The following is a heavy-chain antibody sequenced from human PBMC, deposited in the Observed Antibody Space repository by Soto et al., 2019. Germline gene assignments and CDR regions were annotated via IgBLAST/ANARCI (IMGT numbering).Heavy chain of an antibody. J-gene: IGHJ4*02. CDR1: GFTFDDFS. CDR2: MGRDGINT. CDR3: AKEREDASWTSFDY. D-gene: IGHD2-2*01. Sequence: VQLVESGGVVVQPGGSLRLSCAASGFTFDDFSIHWVRQAPGKGLEWVSPMGRDGINTYYADSVKGRFTVSRDNSKYFLYLQMNQLRTEDTALYYCAKEREDASWTSFDYWGQGNLVTVSS. V-gene: IGHV3-43*01.